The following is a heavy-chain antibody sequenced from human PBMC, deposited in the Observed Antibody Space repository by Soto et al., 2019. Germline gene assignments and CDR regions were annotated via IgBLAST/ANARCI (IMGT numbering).Heavy chain of an antibody. CDR2: IYYSGST. J-gene: IGHJ6*02. Sequence: SETLSLTCTVSGGSISSGGYYWSWIRQHPGKGLEWIGYIYYSGSTYYNPSLKSRVTISVDTSKNQFSLKLSSVTAADTAVYYCARGEFYCSSTSCPTYYYYYGMDVWGQGTTVTVSS. CDR1: GGSISSGGYY. CDR3: ARGEFYCSSTSCPTYYYYYGMDV. D-gene: IGHD2-2*01. V-gene: IGHV4-31*03.